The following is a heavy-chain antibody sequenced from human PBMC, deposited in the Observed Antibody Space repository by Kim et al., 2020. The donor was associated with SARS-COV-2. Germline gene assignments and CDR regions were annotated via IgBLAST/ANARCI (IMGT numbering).Heavy chain of an antibody. Sequence: GGSLRLSCAASGFTFSSYWMHWVRQAPGKGLVWVSRINSDGSSTSYADSVKGRFTISRDNAKNTLYLQMNSLRAEDTAVYYCARAPYDYVWGSYRPLPEDYYYGMDVWGQGTTVTVSS. CDR3: ARAPYDYVWGSYRPLPEDYYYGMDV. V-gene: IGHV3-74*01. CDR1: GFTFSSYW. CDR2: INSDGSST. J-gene: IGHJ6*02. D-gene: IGHD3-16*02.